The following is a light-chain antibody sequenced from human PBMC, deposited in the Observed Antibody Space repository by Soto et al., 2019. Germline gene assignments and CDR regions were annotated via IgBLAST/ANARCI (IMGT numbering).Light chain of an antibody. Sequence: QSVLLQPRSVSGSPGQSVTISCTGTTRDVGGYKFVSWYRQHPGKAPKLILYDVNERPSGVPDRFSGSKSDNTASLTISGLQAEDEAVYFCCSYTDIYTYVFGTGTQLTVL. V-gene: IGLV2-11*01. CDR1: TRDVGGYKF. CDR2: DVN. CDR3: CSYTDIYTYV. J-gene: IGLJ7*01.